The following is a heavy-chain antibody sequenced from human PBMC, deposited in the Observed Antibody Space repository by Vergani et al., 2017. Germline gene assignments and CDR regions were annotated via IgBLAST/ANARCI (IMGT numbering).Heavy chain of an antibody. V-gene: IGHV3-53*01. J-gene: IGHJ3*02. Sequence: EVQLVEPGGGLIQPGGSLRLSCAASGFTVSSNYMSWVRQAPGKGLEWVSVIYSGGSTYYADSVKGRFTISRDNAKNSLYLQMNSLRAEDTAVYYCAREHMAGSAFDIWGQGTMVTVSS. D-gene: IGHD1-26*01. CDR1: GFTVSSNY. CDR3: AREHMAGSAFDI. CDR2: IYSGGST.